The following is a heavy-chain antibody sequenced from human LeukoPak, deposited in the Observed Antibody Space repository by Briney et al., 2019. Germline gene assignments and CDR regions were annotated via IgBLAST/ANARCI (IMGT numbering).Heavy chain of an antibody. D-gene: IGHD5-12*01. CDR3: ARDLATISKLDNWFDP. CDR1: GFTVSNNY. Sequence: GGSLRLSCAASGFTVSNNYMSWVRQAPGKGLEWVSYISSSSSTIYYADSVKGRFTISRDNAKNSLYLQMNSLRAEDTAVYYCARDLATISKLDNWFDPWGQGTLVTVSS. CDR2: ISSSSSTI. V-gene: IGHV3-48*01. J-gene: IGHJ5*02.